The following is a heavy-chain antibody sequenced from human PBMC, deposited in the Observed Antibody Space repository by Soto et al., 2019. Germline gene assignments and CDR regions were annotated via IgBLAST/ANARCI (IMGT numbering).Heavy chain of an antibody. D-gene: IGHD5-18*01. CDR1: GFTFSSYA. CDR3: AKTRHSYGPGVGYYYYYGMDV. CDR2: ISGSGGST. V-gene: IGHV3-23*01. J-gene: IGHJ6*02. Sequence: PGGSLRLSCAASGFTFSSYAMSWVRQAPGKGLEWVSAISGSGGSTYYADSVKGRFTISRDNSKNTLYLQMNSLRAEDTAVYYCAKTRHSYGPGVGYYYYYGMDVWGQGTTVTVSS.